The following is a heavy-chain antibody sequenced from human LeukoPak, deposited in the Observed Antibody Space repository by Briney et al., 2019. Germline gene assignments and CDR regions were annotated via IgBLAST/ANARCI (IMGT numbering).Heavy chain of an antibody. CDR3: TKGTIWLPFDY. CDR2: ISGSGGST. D-gene: IGHD5-18*01. CDR1: GSTFSNNA. Sequence: GGSLRLSCAAPGSTFSNNARSWARKAQGKGLECVSAISGSGGSTYYADSVKGRFTISRDNSKNTLYLQMNSLRAEDTAVYYCTKGTIWLPFDYWGQGTLVTVSS. J-gene: IGHJ4*02. V-gene: IGHV3-23*01.